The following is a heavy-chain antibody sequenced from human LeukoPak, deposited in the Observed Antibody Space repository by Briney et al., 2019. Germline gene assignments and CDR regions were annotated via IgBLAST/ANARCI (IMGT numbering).Heavy chain of an antibody. D-gene: IGHD3-3*01. V-gene: IGHV4-59*01. CDR2: IYYSGNT. CDR3: ARAPSYDFWSGLFDY. Sequence: SETLSLTCSVSDDSISNYYWSWIRRPPGKGLEWIGSIYYSGNTNYNPSLESQLTISLDTSRNQFSLHLTSLTPADTAVYYCARAPSYDFWSGLFDYWGQGALVTVSS. J-gene: IGHJ4*02. CDR1: DDSISNYY.